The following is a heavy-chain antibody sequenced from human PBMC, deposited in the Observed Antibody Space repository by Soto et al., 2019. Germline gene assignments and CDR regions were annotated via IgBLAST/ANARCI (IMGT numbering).Heavy chain of an antibody. D-gene: IGHD2-15*01. CDR1: GFTFDNYA. Sequence: EVQLVESGGGLVQPGRSLRLSCAASGFTFDNYAMHWVRQAPGKGLEWVSGISWNSGSIGYADSVKGRFTISRDNAKNSLYLQMNSLRAEDTALYYCAKVRQEYCSGGSGYPLYFDYWGQGTLVTVSS. CDR2: ISWNSGSI. J-gene: IGHJ4*02. CDR3: AKVRQEYCSGGSGYPLYFDY. V-gene: IGHV3-9*01.